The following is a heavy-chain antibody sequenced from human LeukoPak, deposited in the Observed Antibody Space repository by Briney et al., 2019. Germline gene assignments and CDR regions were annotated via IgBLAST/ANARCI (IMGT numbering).Heavy chain of an antibody. V-gene: IGHV3-7*01. J-gene: IGHJ4*02. CDR3: ARTLVEVPGHSVLFDF. CDR2: MNPDGSAT. Sequence: GGSLRLSCSASGFSFSNYWMSWIRQAPGKGLERMAYMNPDGSATYYLDSVKGRFTISRDNAKNSVYLQMTSLRLDDTAVYYCARTLVEVPGHSVLFDFWGQGTLVTVSS. D-gene: IGHD2-2*01. CDR1: GFSFSNYW.